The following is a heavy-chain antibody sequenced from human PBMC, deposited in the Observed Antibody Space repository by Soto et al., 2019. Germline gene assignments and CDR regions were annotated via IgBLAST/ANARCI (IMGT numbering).Heavy chain of an antibody. CDR3: AREGAASHSYYYGTDV. J-gene: IGHJ6*02. D-gene: IGHD3-16*01. Sequence: SETLSLTCTVSGGSISSGDSWWSWIRQSPGKGLEWIGYIYHSGSTYYNPSPESRVTISVDTSKNQFSLKLNSVTAADTAVYYCAREGAASHSYYYGTDVWGQGTTVTVSS. CDR2: IYHSGST. CDR1: GGSISSGDSW. V-gene: IGHV4-30-4*08.